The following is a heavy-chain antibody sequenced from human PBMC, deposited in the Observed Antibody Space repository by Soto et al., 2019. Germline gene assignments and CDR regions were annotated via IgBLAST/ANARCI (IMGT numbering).Heavy chain of an antibody. CDR2: ISSSSFTL. V-gene: IGHV3-48*02. Sequence: GGSLRLSCAASGFIFGSYTMNWVRQAPGKGLEWVSSISSSSFTLYYADSVKGRFSISRDNAKHSLYLQMNRLRDEDKAVYYCATGNGWQPNWDQETLLAISS. CDR1: GFIFGSYT. J-gene: IGHJ4*01. D-gene: IGHD6-19*01. CDR3: ATGNGWQPN.